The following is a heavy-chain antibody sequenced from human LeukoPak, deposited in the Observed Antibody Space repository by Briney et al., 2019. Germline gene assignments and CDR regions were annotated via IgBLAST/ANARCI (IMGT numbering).Heavy chain of an antibody. D-gene: IGHD3-3*01. CDR2: IYYSGST. V-gene: IGHV4-59*01. Sequence: SETLSLTCTASGGSISSYYWSWIRQPPGKGLEWIGYIYYSGSTNYNPSLKSRVTISVDTSKNQFSLKLSSVTAADTAVYYCARAVPDNYDFWSGYYLPATAICYFDYWGQGTLVTVSS. J-gene: IGHJ4*02. CDR1: GGSISSYY. CDR3: ARAVPDNYDFWSGYYLPATAICYFDY.